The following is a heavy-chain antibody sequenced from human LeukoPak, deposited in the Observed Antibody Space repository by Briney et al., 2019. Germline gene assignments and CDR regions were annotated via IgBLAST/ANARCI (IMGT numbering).Heavy chain of an antibody. CDR2: INSDGSST. CDR3: ARDRSSGYWFIDY. Sequence: GGSLRLSCAASGFTFSSYWIHWVRQAPGKGLVWVSRINSDGSSTNYADSVKGRFTISRDNAKNTPYLQMNSLRAEDTAFYYCARDRSSGYWFIDYWGQGTLVTVSS. V-gene: IGHV3-74*01. J-gene: IGHJ4*02. CDR1: GFTFSSYW. D-gene: IGHD3-22*01.